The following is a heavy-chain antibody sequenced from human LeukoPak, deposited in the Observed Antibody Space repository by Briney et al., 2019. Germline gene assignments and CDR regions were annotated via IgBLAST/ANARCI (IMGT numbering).Heavy chain of an antibody. CDR1: GFTLSSYG. Sequence: PGGSLRLSCAASGFTLSSYGMHWVRQAPGKGLEWVAFIRYDGSNKYYADSVKGRFTISRDNSKNTLYLQMNSLRAEDTAVYYCARDRDCSGGSCPTRDAFDIWGQGTMVTVSS. CDR2: IRYDGSNK. CDR3: ARDRDCSGGSCPTRDAFDI. J-gene: IGHJ3*02. V-gene: IGHV3-30*02. D-gene: IGHD2-15*01.